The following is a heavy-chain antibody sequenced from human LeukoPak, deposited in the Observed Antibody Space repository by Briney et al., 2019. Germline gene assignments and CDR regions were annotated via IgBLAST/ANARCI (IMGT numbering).Heavy chain of an antibody. CDR3: ARAYGNSDDY. J-gene: IGHJ4*02. CDR1: GFTFSSYG. Sequence: GGSLRLSCAASGFTFSSYGMHWVRQAPGKGLEYVSAISSNGGGTYGTYYANSVKGRFAVSRDNSKNTLYLQMGSLRVEDMAVYYCARAYGNSDDYWGQGTLVTVSS. D-gene: IGHD4-11*01. V-gene: IGHV3-64*01. CDR2: ISSNGGGTYGT.